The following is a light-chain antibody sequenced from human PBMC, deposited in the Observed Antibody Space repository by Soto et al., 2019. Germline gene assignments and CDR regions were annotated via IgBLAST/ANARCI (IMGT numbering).Light chain of an antibody. CDR2: EVS. CDR3: SSYTTSNTDV. Sequence: QSVLTQPASVSGYPGQSITISCTGRSSDVGAYNYVSWFQQHPGKAPKFMIYEVSNRPSGVSNRFSGSKSGNTASLTVSGLQAEDEADYYCSSYTTSNTDVFGTGTKVTVL. V-gene: IGLV2-14*01. J-gene: IGLJ1*01. CDR1: SSDVGAYNY.